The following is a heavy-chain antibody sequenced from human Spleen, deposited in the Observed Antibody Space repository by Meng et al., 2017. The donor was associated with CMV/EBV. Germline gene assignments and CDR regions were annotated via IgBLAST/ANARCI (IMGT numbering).Heavy chain of an antibody. Sequence: GESLKISCAASGFPFSTYGLHWVRQAPGKGLEWVAFIRYDGSQKYYVHSVKGRFTISRDNSKKTLYLQMNSLRAEDTDVYYCAKDIREADVSIFGVVIIPGYGMDVWGRGTTVTVSS. V-gene: IGHV3-30*02. D-gene: IGHD3-3*01. CDR1: GFPFSTYG. CDR2: IRYDGSQK. CDR3: AKDIREADVSIFGVVIIPGYGMDV. J-gene: IGHJ6*02.